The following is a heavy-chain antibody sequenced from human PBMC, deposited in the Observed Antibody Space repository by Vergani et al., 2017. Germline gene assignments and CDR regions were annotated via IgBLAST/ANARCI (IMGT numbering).Heavy chain of an antibody. CDR2: IQFDGSNQ. Sequence: QVQLVESGGGVVQRGGSLRLSCATSGFTLSNYDMQWIRQGPGKGLEFVAFIQFDGSNQYYADSVKGRFTLSRDFSKNTLYLQMNSLRTDDTATYYCAKHFRGWSIDYWGQGTQVIVSS. V-gene: IGHV3-30*02. CDR1: GFTLSNYD. J-gene: IGHJ4*02. CDR3: AKHFRGWSIDY. D-gene: IGHD3-3*01.